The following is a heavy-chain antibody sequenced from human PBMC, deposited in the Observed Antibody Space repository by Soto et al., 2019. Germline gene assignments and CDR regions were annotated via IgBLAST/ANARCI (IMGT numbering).Heavy chain of an antibody. D-gene: IGHD6-25*01. CDR2: TFSRGSA. J-gene: IGHJ4*02. CDR1: GDSIGNSH. CDR3: ERHHPRPLAALESPFEF. Sequence: AETLASTFTVSGDSIGNSHWSWIRQPPGKGLEWIGLTFSRGSATYNPSLKSRVTISVGTSKNQLSLKLTYVTAADTAVYFCERHHPRPLAALESPFEFWGKGTLVTVSS. V-gene: IGHV4-4*09.